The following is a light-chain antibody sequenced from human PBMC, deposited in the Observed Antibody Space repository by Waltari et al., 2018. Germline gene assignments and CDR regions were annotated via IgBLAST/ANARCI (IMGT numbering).Light chain of an antibody. Sequence: CRTSPGIRSWLAWYQQTPGKSPKLLIYQVSTLASGVPSRFSGSGSGAEFTLTISSLQPDDSATYYCQQYDHYPWTFGQGTKVELK. CDR1: PGIRSW. V-gene: IGKV1-5*03. J-gene: IGKJ1*01. CDR3: QQYDHYPWT. CDR2: QVS.